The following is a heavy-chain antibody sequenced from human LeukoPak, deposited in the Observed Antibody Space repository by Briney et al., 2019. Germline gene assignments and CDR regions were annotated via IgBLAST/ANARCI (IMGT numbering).Heavy chain of an antibody. V-gene: IGHV4-39*01. CDR2: IYSGGST. CDR1: GGSISSSSYY. J-gene: IGHJ3*02. D-gene: IGHD5-12*01. CDR3: ARHSRSGSGGYENAFDI. Sequence: KTSETLSLTCTVSGGSISSSSYYWDWIRQSPGKGLEWIGNIYSGGSTYYTPSLKSRVTISVDTPKNQFSLKLSSVTAADTAIYFCARHSRSGSGGYENAFDIWGQGTMVTVSS.